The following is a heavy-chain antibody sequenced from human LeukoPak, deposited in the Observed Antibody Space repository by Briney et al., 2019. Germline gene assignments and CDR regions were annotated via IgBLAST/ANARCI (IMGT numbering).Heavy chain of an antibody. Sequence: SVTVSCTASGYTFTSYGISWVRQAPGQGLEWMGGIIPIFGTANYAQKFQGRVTITADESTSTAYMELSSLRSEDTAVYYCARAEGGYLKYGDSHYYYYYGMDVWGQGTTVTVSS. CDR3: ARAEGGYLKYGDSHYYYYYGMDV. D-gene: IGHD4-17*01. CDR2: IIPIFGTA. CDR1: GYTFTSYG. J-gene: IGHJ6*02. V-gene: IGHV1-69*13.